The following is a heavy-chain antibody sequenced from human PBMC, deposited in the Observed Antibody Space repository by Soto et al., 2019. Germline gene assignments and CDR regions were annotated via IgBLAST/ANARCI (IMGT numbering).Heavy chain of an antibody. V-gene: IGHV3-74*01. CDR2: INRDGSST. J-gene: IGHJ4*02. CDR1: GFTFSSYW. CDR3: ARVYCRGGSCYYLNY. D-gene: IGHD2-15*01. Sequence: EVQLVESGGGLVQPGVSLILSCAASGFTFSSYWMHWVRQAPGKGMVCVSRINRDGSSTSYADSVKGRFTISRDNAKNTLYMQMNSLRSEDTAVYSCARVYCRGGSCYYLNYWRQGTMVNVSS.